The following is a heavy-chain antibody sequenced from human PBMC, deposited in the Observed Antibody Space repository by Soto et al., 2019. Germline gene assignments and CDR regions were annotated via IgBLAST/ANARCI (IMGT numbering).Heavy chain of an antibody. D-gene: IGHD2-21*02. Sequence: SETLSLTCTVSGGSISSYYWSWIRQPPGKGLEWIGYIYYSGSTNYNPSLKSRVTISVDTSKNQFSLKLSSVTAADTAVYYCARVYPGDPAYFDYWGQGTLVTVSS. J-gene: IGHJ4*02. CDR3: ARVYPGDPAYFDY. CDR2: IYYSGST. V-gene: IGHV4-59*01. CDR1: GGSISSYY.